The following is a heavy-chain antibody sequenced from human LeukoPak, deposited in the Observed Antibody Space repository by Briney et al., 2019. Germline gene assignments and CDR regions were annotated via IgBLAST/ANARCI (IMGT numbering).Heavy chain of an antibody. D-gene: IGHD3-10*01. J-gene: IGHJ5*02. CDR1: GYTFTGYY. Sequence: ASVKVSCKASGYTFTGYYMHWVRQAPGQGLEWMGIINPSGGSTSYAQKFQGRVTMTRDTSTSTVYMELSSLRSEDTAVFYCARDRSGKDWFDPWGQGTLVTVSS. CDR2: INPSGGST. V-gene: IGHV1-46*01. CDR3: ARDRSGKDWFDP.